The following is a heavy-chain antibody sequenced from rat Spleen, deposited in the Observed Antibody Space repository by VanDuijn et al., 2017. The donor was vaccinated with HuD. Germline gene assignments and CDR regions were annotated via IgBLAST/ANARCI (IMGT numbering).Heavy chain of an antibody. Sequence: EVQLVESGGGLVQPGRSLKLSCEVSGFTFSDYNMAWVRQAPKKGLEWVATISYDGSSTYYRDSVKGRFSISRDNAKSILYLQMNSLRSEDSATYYCATYNSGYYFDYWGQGVMVTVSS. CDR3: ATYNSGYYFDY. CDR2: ISYDGSST. CDR1: GFTFSDYN. J-gene: IGHJ2*01. V-gene: IGHV5-7*01. D-gene: IGHD4-3*01.